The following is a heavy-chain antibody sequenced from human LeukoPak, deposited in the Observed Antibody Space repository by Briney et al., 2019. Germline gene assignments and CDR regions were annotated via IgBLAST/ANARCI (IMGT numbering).Heavy chain of an antibody. Sequence: TSETLSLTCAVYGGSFSGYYWSWIRQPPGKGLEWIGEINHSGSTNYNPSLKSRVTISVDTSKNQFSLKLSSVTAADTAVYYCARGRGPLDYWGQGTLVTVSS. CDR3: ARGRGPLDY. J-gene: IGHJ4*02. V-gene: IGHV4-34*01. D-gene: IGHD5-12*01. CDR2: INHSGST. CDR1: GGSFSGYY.